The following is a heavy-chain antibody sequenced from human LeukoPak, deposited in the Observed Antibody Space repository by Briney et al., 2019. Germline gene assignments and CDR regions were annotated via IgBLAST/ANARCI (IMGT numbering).Heavy chain of an antibody. CDR1: GGSISSSNW. J-gene: IGHJ6*03. CDR2: IYHSGST. D-gene: IGHD3-3*01. CDR3: ARIRITIFGVANYYYYMDV. Sequence: SETLSLTCAVSGGSISSSNWWSWVRQPPEKGLEWIGEIYHSGSTNYNPSLKSRVTISVDTSKNQFSLKLSSVTAADTAVYYCARIRITIFGVANYYYYMDVWGKGTTVTVSS. V-gene: IGHV4-4*02.